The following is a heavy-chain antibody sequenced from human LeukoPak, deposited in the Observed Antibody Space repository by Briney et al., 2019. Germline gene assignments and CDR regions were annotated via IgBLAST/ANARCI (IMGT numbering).Heavy chain of an antibody. J-gene: IGHJ3*02. Sequence: PGGSLRLSCAASGFTFSAYSMNWVRQAPGKGLEWVSFISTSSGTIYYADSVKGRSTISRDNAKNSLYLQMNSLRDEDTAVYYCARPTGYSSGWDIWGQGTMVTVSS. V-gene: IGHV3-48*02. CDR2: ISTSSGTI. CDR3: ARPTGYSSGWDI. D-gene: IGHD6-19*01. CDR1: GFTFSAYS.